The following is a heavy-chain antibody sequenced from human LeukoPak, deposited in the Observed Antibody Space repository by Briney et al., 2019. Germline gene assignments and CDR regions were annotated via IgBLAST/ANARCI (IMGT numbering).Heavy chain of an antibody. J-gene: IGHJ6*02. D-gene: IGHD5-18*01. CDR3: ARENTAMVNNYYGMDV. CDR2: MNPNSGNT. CDR1: GHTFTSYD. Sequence: ASVKVSCKASGHTFTSYDINWVRQATGQGLEWMGWMNPNSGNTGYAQKFQGRVTMTRNTSISTAYMELSSLRSEDTAVYYCARENTAMVNNYYGMDVWGQGTTVTVSS. V-gene: IGHV1-8*01.